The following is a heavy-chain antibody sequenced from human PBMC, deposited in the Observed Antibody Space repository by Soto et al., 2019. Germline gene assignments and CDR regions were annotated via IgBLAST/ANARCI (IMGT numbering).Heavy chain of an antibody. CDR1: GYTFTSYG. CDR3: ARGRYGDY. Sequence: QVHLVQSGAEVKKPGASGKVSCKASGYTFTSYGITWVRQAPGQGLEWMGWISAHNGNTDYAQEFQGRVIVTRDTSTSTAYMELRSLISDDTAVYYCARGRYGDYWGQGALVTVSS. V-gene: IGHV1-18*01. CDR2: ISAHNGNT. D-gene: IGHD1-1*01. J-gene: IGHJ4*02.